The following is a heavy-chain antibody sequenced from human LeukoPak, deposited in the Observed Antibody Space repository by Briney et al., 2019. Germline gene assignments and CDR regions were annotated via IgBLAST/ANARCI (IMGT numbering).Heavy chain of an antibody. V-gene: IGHV3-30-3*01. CDR1: GFTFSSYA. D-gene: IGHD2-2*01. CDR2: ISYDGSNK. CDR3: ARDRNVVVPAAIGY. J-gene: IGHJ4*02. Sequence: GSLRLSCAAPGFTFSSYAMHWVRQAPGKGLEWVAAISYDGSNKYYADSVKGRFTISRDNSKNTLYLQMNSLRAEDTAVYYCARDRNVVVPAAIGYWGQGTLVTVSS.